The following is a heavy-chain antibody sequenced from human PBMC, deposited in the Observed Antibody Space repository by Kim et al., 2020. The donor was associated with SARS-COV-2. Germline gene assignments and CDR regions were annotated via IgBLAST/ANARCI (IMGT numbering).Heavy chain of an antibody. CDR2: K. J-gene: IGHJ5*02. D-gene: IGHD3-16*01. CDR3: AKRGGDNWFDP. Sequence: KHEANSVKGRLTISRDNSTNALNLQSKSLRPEDTPMYYCAKRGGDNWFDPWGQGTLVTVSS. V-gene: IGHV3-30*02.